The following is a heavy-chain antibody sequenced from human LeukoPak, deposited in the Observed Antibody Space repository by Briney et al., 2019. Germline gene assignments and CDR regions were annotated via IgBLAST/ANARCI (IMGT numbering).Heavy chain of an antibody. CDR1: GGSLSGYY. CDR2: IGHSGTT. D-gene: IGHD4/OR15-4a*01. Sequence: PSETLSLTCDVYGGSLSGYYWSWIRQSPEKGLQWIGEIGHSGTTNFNPSLKSRVSMSVDTSKNQFSLKLTSVTAADTAVYFCASEGRMSMGIEYWGQGTLVTVSS. CDR3: ASEGRMSMGIEY. J-gene: IGHJ4*02. V-gene: IGHV4-34*01.